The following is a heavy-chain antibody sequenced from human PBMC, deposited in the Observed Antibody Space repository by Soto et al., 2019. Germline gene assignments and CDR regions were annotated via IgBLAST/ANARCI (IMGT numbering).Heavy chain of an antibody. CDR2: IYYSGST. CDR3: AASCVGCGGFNYYGMDV. V-gene: IGHV4-31*03. Sequence: SETLSLTCTVSYGSISSGGYYWSLILQHPLKGLEWIGYIYYSGSTYYNPSLKSRVTISVDTSKNQFSLKLSSVTAADTAVYYCAASCVGCGGFNYYGMDVWGQGTTVTVSS. J-gene: IGHJ6*02. D-gene: IGHD2-21*01. CDR1: YGSISSGGYY.